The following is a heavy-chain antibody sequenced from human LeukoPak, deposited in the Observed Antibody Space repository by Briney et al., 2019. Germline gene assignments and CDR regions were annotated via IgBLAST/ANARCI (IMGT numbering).Heavy chain of an antibody. CDR3: TTEHYYDSSGYPFDY. D-gene: IGHD3-22*01. J-gene: IGHJ4*02. Sequence: GGSLRLSCAASGFTFSNAWMSWVRQAPGKGLEWVGRIKSKTDGGTTDYAAPVKGRFTISRDDSKNTLYLQMNSLKTEDTAVYYCTTEHYYDSSGYPFDYWGQGTLVTVSS. V-gene: IGHV3-15*01. CDR2: IKSKTDGGTT. CDR1: GFTFSNAW.